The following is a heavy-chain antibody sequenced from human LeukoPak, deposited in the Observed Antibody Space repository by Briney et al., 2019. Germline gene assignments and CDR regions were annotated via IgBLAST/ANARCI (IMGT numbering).Heavy chain of an antibody. CDR1: GGSFSGYY. J-gene: IGHJ4*02. V-gene: IGHV4-34*01. D-gene: IGHD3-10*01. CDR2: INHSGST. CDR3: ARHSYGLLGVILTPHFDY. Sequence: SETLSLTCAVYGGSFSGYYWSWIRQPPGKGLEWIGQINHSGSTNYNPSLKSRVTISVDTSKNQFSLKLISVTAADTAVYYCARHSYGLLGVILTPHFDYWGQGTLVTVSS.